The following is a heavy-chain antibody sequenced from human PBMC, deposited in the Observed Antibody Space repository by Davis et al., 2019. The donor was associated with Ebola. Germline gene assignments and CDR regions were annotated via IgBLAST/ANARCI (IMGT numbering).Heavy chain of an antibody. CDR3: ARDRGMTAVAGTADY. Sequence: SSATVSCMASVGTFSSYAISCVRQAPGQGLEWMGGIIPIFGTANYAQKFQGRVTITADKSTSTAYMELSSLRSEDTAVSYCARDRGMTAVAGTADYWGQGTLVTVSS. V-gene: IGHV1-69*06. D-gene: IGHD6-19*01. J-gene: IGHJ4*02. CDR2: IIPIFGTA. CDR1: VGTFSSYA.